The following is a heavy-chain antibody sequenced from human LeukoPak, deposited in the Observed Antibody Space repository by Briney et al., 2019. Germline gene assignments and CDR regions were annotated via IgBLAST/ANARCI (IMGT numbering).Heavy chain of an antibody. Sequence: WGSLRLSCAASGFTLSSYSMNWVRQAPGKGLEWVSSISSSSIYIYYADSVKGRFTISRDNAKNSLYLQMNSLRAEDTAVYYCAREREYNYGHMLGYWGQGTLVTVSS. D-gene: IGHD5-18*01. J-gene: IGHJ4*02. CDR1: GFTLSSYS. CDR2: ISSSSIYI. V-gene: IGHV3-21*01. CDR3: AREREYNYGHMLGY.